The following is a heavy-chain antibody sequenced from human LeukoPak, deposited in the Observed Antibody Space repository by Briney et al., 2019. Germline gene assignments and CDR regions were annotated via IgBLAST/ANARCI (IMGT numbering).Heavy chain of an antibody. CDR2: IKHDGTET. V-gene: IGHV3-7*03. CDR1: GFTFAAIW. J-gene: IGHJ5*02. Sequence: GGSLRLSCAASGFTFAAIWMVWVRQAPGKGPEWLAYIKHDGTETNYLDSVKGRFTVSRDNVKNSLFLQMNSLRADDTAVYYCVTTAGRTGGTAWGQGVLVTVSS. D-gene: IGHD1-1*01. CDR3: VTTAGRTGGTA.